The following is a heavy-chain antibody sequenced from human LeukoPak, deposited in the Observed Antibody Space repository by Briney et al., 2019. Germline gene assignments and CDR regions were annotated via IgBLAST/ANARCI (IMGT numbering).Heavy chain of an antibody. Sequence: ASVKVSCKASEYTLTDYYIHWLRQAPGQGLEWMRWISAYNGNTNYAQKLQGRVTMTTDTSTSTAYMELRSLRSDDTAVYYCARAVATPSFTGFDYWGQGTLVTVSS. V-gene: IGHV1-18*04. CDR3: ARAVATPSFTGFDY. CDR2: ISAYNGNT. J-gene: IGHJ4*02. D-gene: IGHD5-12*01. CDR1: EYTLTDYY.